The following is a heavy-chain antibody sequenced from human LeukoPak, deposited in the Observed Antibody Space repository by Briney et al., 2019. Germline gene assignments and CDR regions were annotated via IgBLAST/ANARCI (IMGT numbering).Heavy chain of an antibody. Sequence: TSETLSLTCTVSGGSISSSSYYWGWIRQPPGKGLEWIGSIYYSGSTYYNPSLKSRVTISVDTSKNQFSLKLSSVTAADTAVYYCARSPYSSSWYPFAPWGQGTLVTVSS. J-gene: IGHJ5*02. CDR1: GGSISSSSYY. D-gene: IGHD6-13*01. CDR3: ARSPYSSSWYPFAP. V-gene: IGHV4-39*07. CDR2: IYYSGST.